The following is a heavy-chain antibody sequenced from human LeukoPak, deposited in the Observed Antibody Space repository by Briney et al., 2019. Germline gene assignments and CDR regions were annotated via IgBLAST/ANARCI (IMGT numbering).Heavy chain of an antibody. D-gene: IGHD1-26*01. J-gene: IGHJ4*02. V-gene: IGHV4-61*08. Sequence: SQTLSLTYTVSGGSISSGGYYWSWIRQPPGEGLEWIGYIYYSGSTNYNPSLESRVTISVDTSKNQFSLKLSSVTAADTAVYYCGRARGGARGIFDSWGQGTLVAVSS. CDR3: GRARGGARGIFDS. CDR1: GGSISSGGYY. CDR2: IYYSGST.